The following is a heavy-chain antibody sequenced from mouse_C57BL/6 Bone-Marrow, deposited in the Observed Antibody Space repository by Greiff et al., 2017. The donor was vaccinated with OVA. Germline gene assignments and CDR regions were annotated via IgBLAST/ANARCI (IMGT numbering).Heavy chain of an antibody. Sequence: VKLMESGPELVKPGASVKISCKASGYAFSSSWMNWVKQRPGKGLEWIGRIYPGDGDTNYNGKFKGKATLTADKSSSTAYMQLSSLTSEYSAVYFCASSPYGNDAPEDFDVWGTGTTVTVSS. CDR2: IYPGDGDT. J-gene: IGHJ1*03. CDR1: GYAFSSSW. CDR3: ASSPYGNDAPEDFDV. D-gene: IGHD2-2*01. V-gene: IGHV1-82*01.